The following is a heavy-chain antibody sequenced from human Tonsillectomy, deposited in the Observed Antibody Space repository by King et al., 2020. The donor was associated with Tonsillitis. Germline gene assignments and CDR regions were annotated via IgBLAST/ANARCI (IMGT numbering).Heavy chain of an antibody. D-gene: IGHD3-10*01. CDR1: GYTFTSYA. CDR3: ARILLWFGEFGRDAFDI. CDR2: INAGNGNT. J-gene: IGHJ3*02. V-gene: IGHV1-3*01. Sequence: QLVQSGAEVKKPGASVKVSCKASGYTFTSYAMHWVRQAPGLRLEWMAWINAGNGNTKYSQKFQGRVTITRDTSASTAYMELSSLRSEDTAVYYCARILLWFGEFGRDAFDIWGQGTIVTVSS.